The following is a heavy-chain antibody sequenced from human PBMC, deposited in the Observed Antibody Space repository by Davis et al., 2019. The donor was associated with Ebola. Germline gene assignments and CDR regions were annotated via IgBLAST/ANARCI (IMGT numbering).Heavy chain of an antibody. CDR1: GFTFSGLD. V-gene: IGHV3-23*01. D-gene: IGHD4-17*01. CDR2: LSGSGDEK. Sequence: GEFLKISCAASGFTFSGLDMSWVRQAPGKGLEWVSLLSGSGDEKHYSDSVKGRFTISRDNSKNTLYLQMNSLRAEDTAVYYCARGNYGDYIGKSGGLLDYWGQGTLVTVSS. CDR3: ARGNYGDYIGKSGGLLDY. J-gene: IGHJ4*02.